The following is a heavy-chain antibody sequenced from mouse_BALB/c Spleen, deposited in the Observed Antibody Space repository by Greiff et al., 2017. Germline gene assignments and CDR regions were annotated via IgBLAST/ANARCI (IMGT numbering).Heavy chain of an antibody. D-gene: IGHD4-1*01. V-gene: IGHV7-1*02. CDR1: GFTFSDFY. Sequence: EVKVVESGGGLVQPGGSLRLSCATSGFTFSDFYMEWVRQPPGKRLEWIAASRNKANDYTTEYSASVKGRFIVSRDTSQSILYLQMNALRAEDTAIYYCARDAELGRWFAYWGQGTLVTVSA. J-gene: IGHJ3*01. CDR3: ARDAELGRWFAY. CDR2: SRNKANDYTT.